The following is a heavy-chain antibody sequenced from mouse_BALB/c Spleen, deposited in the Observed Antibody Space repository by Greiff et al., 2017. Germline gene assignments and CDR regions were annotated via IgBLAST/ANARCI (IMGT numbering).Heavy chain of an antibody. CDR2: ISNGGGST. J-gene: IGHJ4*01. D-gene: IGHD2-4*01. V-gene: IGHV5-12-2*01. Sequence: EVQRVESGGGLVQPGGSLKLSCAASGFTFSSYTSSWVRQTPEKRLEWVAYISNGGGSTYYPDTVKGRFTISRDNAKNTLYLQMSSLKSEDTAMYYCARRGVDYDVAMDDWGQGTSVTVSS. CDR1: GFTFSSYT. CDR3: ARRGVDYDVAMDD.